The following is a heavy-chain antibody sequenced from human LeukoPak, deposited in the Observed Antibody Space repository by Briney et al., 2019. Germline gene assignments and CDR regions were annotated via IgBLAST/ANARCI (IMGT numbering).Heavy chain of an antibody. CDR2: IWYDGSNK. CDR3: AILSGYSLDY. V-gene: IGHV3-33*01. CDR1: GFTFSSYG. Sequence: GRSLRLSCAASGFTFSSYGMHWVRQAPGKGLEWVAVIWYDGSNKYYADYVKGRFTISRDNSKNTLYLQMNILRAEDTAVYYCAILSGYSLDYWGQGTLVTVSS. J-gene: IGHJ4*02. D-gene: IGHD5-18*01.